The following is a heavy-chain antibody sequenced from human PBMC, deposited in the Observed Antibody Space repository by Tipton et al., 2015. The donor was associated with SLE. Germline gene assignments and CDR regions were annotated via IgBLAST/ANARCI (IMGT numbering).Heavy chain of an antibody. CDR2: INYSGST. CDR3: ARDDCSRTSCYKGLGYCAY. Sequence: TLSLTCTVSGGSISSASYYWSWIRRHPGKGLEWIGYINYSGSTYSNPSLKSRVTISEDTSNNQFSLKLSSVTASDTAVYFCARDDCSRTSCYKGLGYCAYWGQGLLVAVSS. V-gene: IGHV4-31*03. D-gene: IGHD2-2*02. CDR1: GGSISSASYY. J-gene: IGHJ4*02.